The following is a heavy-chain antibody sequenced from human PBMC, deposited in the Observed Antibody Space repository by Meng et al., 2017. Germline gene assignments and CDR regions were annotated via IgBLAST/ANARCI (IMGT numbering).Heavy chain of an antibody. Sequence: ASVKVSCKPSGYTFTAYYIHWVRQAPGQGLEWMGHINPDTGDTLYAQKFQGRVSMTGDTSISTAYEALSGLRSDDPAVYYCARDENISLGKLFGDYWGQGTLVTVSS. CDR2: INPDTGDT. CDR3: ARDENISLGKLFGDY. D-gene: IGHD2-21*01. V-gene: IGHV1-2*06. J-gene: IGHJ4*02. CDR1: GYTFTAYY.